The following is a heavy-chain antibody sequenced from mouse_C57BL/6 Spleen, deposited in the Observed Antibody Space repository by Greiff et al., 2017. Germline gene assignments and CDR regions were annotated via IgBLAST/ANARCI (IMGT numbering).Heavy chain of an antibody. D-gene: IGHD3-2*02. CDR3: TTSGSSGPLAD. CDR2: IDPETGGT. Sequence: QVQLQQSGAELVRPGASVTLSCKASGYTFTDYEMHWVKQTPVHGLEWIGAIDPETGGTAYNQKFKGKAILTADKSSSTAYMELRSLTSEDSAVYYCTTSGSSGPLADWGQGTLGTVSA. CDR1: GYTFTDYE. V-gene: IGHV1-15*01. J-gene: IGHJ3*01.